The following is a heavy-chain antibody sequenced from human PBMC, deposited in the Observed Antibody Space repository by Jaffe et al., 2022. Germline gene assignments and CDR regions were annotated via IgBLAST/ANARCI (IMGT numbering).Heavy chain of an antibody. Sequence: EVQLLESGGGLVQPGGSLRLSCAASGFTFSSYAMSWVRQAPGKGLEWVSAISGSGGSTYYADSVKGRFTISRDNSKNTLYLQMNSLRAEDTAVYYCAKDLVVVVVAATPDAFDIWGQGTMVTVSS. D-gene: IGHD2-15*01. CDR1: GFTFSSYA. CDR2: ISGSGGST. J-gene: IGHJ3*02. CDR3: AKDLVVVVVAATPDAFDI. V-gene: IGHV3-23*01.